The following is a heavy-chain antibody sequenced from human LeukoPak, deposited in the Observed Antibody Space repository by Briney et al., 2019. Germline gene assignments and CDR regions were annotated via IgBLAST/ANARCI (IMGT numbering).Heavy chain of an antibody. D-gene: IGHD3-22*01. CDR3: ARGAYYYDSTGYHDY. Sequence: PGGSLRLSCEASGFTFSAYAMSWVRQAPGKGLEWVSHISTSGNTIYYADSVKGRFTISRDNAKNSLYLQMNSLRAEDTAVYYCARGAYYYDSTGYHDYWGQGTLVTVSS. CDR2: ISTSGNTI. V-gene: IGHV3-48*03. J-gene: IGHJ4*02. CDR1: GFTFSAYA.